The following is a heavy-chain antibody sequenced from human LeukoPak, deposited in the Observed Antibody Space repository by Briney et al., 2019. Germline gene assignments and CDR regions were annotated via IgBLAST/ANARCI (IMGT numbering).Heavy chain of an antibody. Sequence: GGSLRLSCAASGFTFSSYGMHWVRQAPGKGLEWVAFIQSDGSNKYYADSVKGRFTISRDNSKNTLYLQMNSLRAEDTATFYCAKAFGSSWSLFHYWGQGTLVTVSS. CDR1: GFTFSSYG. V-gene: IGHV3-30*02. D-gene: IGHD6-13*01. J-gene: IGHJ4*02. CDR2: IQSDGSNK. CDR3: AKAFGSSWSLFHY.